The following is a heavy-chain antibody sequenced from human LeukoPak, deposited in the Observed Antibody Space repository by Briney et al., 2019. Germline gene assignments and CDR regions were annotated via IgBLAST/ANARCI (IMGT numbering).Heavy chain of an antibody. D-gene: IGHD4-17*01. J-gene: IGHJ6*02. CDR3: AKTGGAYGYYGMDV. Sequence: GGSLRLSCAASGFTFSSYSMNWVRQAPGKGLEWVSYISSSSSTIYYADSVKGRFTISRDNSKNTLYLQMNSLRAEDTAVYYCAKTGGAYGYYGMDVWGQGTTVTVSS. CDR2: ISSSSSTI. CDR1: GFTFSSYS. V-gene: IGHV3-48*01.